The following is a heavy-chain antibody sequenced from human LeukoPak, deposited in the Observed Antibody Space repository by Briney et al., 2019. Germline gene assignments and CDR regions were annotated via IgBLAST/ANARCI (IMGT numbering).Heavy chain of an antibody. CDR1: GASIRTYY. CDR3: ARQVVAVAGTGYFDY. V-gene: IGHV4-4*07. CDR2: IYSSGST. J-gene: IGHJ4*02. D-gene: IGHD6-19*01. Sequence: PSETLSLTCTVSGASIRTYYWNWIRQPAGKGLERIGRIYSSGSTNYNPSLKSRVTMSVDTSKNQFSLQLSSVTAADTAVYYCARQVVAVAGTGYFDYWGQGTLVTVSS.